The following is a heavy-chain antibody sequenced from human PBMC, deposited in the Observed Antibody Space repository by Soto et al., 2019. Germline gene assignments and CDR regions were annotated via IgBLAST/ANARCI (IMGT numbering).Heavy chain of an antibody. D-gene: IGHD2-15*01. CDR3: ARVVTVVKSFHYWYFDR. J-gene: IGHJ2*01. CDR1: GGTFSSYA. Sequence: QVQLVQSGAEVKKPGSSVKVSCKASGGTFSSYAISWVRQAPGQGLEWMGGIIPIFGTANYAQKFQGRVTITADESTSTAYMELSSLRSEDTAVYYCARVVTVVKSFHYWYFDRWAVAPWSLSPQ. CDR2: IIPIFGTA. V-gene: IGHV1-69*12.